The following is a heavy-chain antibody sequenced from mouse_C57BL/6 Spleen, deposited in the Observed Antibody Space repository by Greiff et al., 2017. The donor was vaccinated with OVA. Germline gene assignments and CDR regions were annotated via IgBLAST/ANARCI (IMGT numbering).Heavy chain of an antibody. J-gene: IGHJ2*01. CDR3: ARGGVANWDRGGFDY. CDR1: GYTFTDYY. D-gene: IGHD4-1*01. CDR2: IGPGSGST. V-gene: IGHV1-77*01. Sequence: QVQLQQSGAELVKPGASVKISCKDSGYTFTDYYINWVKQRPGQGLEWIGKIGPGSGSTYYTEKFKGKATLTADKSSSTAYMQLSSLTSEDSAVYFGARGGVANWDRGGFDYWGQGTTLTVSS.